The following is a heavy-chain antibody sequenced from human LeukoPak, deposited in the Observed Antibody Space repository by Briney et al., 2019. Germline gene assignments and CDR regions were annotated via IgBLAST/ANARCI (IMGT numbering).Heavy chain of an antibody. Sequence: GGSLRLSCAASGFTLSHAWMSWVRQAPGKGLEWVGRIRSNIDGGTANYGTPVKGRFTISRDDSKNTLYLQMNSLKTEDTDVYYCATGLMGAWGEGSLVTVSS. CDR2: IRSNIDGGTA. CDR1: GFTLSHAW. D-gene: IGHD3-16*01. CDR3: ATGLMGA. J-gene: IGHJ5*02. V-gene: IGHV3-15*01.